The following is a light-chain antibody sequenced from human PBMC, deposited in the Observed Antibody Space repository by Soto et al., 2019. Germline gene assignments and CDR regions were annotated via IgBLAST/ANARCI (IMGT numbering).Light chain of an antibody. CDR3: QQYNSYTYT. Sequence: EIVLTQSPGTLSLSPGERATLSCRASQSVRSNYLAWYQQRPGQAPRLLIYDASSRATGVPDRFSGSGSGTDFTLTISRLEPEDFAVYYCQQYNSYTYTFGQGTKLEIK. J-gene: IGKJ2*01. V-gene: IGKV3-20*01. CDR2: DAS. CDR1: QSVRSNY.